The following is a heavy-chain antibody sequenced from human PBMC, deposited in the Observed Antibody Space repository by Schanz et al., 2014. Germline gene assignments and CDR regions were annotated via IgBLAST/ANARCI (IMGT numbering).Heavy chain of an antibody. V-gene: IGHV1-18*01. CDR2: ISAYNGHT. CDR3: GRGFSRSYIDF. D-gene: IGHD3-10*01. Sequence: VQLEQSGAEVKKPGSSVKVSCKASGYTFISYGIKWVRQAPGQGLEWMGWISAYNGHTDYAQKLQGRVTLTTDTSTSTVYLELSSLRSDDTAVYYCGRGFSRSYIDFWGQGTLITVSS. J-gene: IGHJ4*02. CDR1: GYTFISYG.